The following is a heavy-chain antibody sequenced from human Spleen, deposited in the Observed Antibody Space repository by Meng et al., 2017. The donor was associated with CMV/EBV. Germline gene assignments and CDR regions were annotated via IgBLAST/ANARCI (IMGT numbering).Heavy chain of an antibody. D-gene: IGHD2-21*01. V-gene: IGHV4-39*07. CDR3: ARRSRVVIALRGYFFDY. J-gene: IGHJ4*02. CDR2: LYYSGTT. CDR1: GFTVSSNY. Sequence: GSLRLSCAASGFTVSSNYMSWVRQAPGKGLEWIGSLYYSGTTYNNPSLKSRVTMSLDTSKSLFSLKLGSVTAADTAVYYCARRSRVVIALRGYFFDYWGQGTLVTVSS.